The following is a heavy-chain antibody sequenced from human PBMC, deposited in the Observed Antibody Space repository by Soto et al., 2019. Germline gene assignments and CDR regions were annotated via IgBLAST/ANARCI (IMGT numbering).Heavy chain of an antibody. CDR2: IYYSGST. CDR3: ASAYCSSTSCYGYYMDV. Sequence: SETLSLTCTVSGGSISSGGYYWSWIRQHPGKGLEWIGYIYYSGSTYYNPSLKSRVTISVDTSKNQFSLKLSSVTAADTAVYYCASAYCSSTSCYGYYMDVWGKGTTVTVSS. V-gene: IGHV4-31*03. J-gene: IGHJ6*03. CDR1: GGSISSGGYY. D-gene: IGHD2-2*01.